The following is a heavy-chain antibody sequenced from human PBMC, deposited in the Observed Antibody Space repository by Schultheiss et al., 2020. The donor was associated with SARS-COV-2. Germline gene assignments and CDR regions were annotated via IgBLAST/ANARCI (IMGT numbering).Heavy chain of an antibody. CDR1: GFTLSDYY. J-gene: IGHJ4*02. V-gene: IGHV3-11*01. Sequence: SLKISCEASGFTLSDYYMSWIRQTPGKGLEWLSDISRSGTTIYYADSVKGRFTISRDNTNSLYLQMTSLTADDTAVYYCARHGGRRGYNFWSENLWGQGTLVTVSS. CDR2: ISRSGTTI. CDR3: ARHGGRRGYNFWSENL. D-gene: IGHD3-3*01.